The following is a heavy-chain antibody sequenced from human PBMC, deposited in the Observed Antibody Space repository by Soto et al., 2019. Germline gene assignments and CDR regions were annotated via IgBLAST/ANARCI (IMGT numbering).Heavy chain of an antibody. CDR1: GYTFTSYG. CDR2: ISAYNSNT. V-gene: IGHV1-18*01. D-gene: IGHD2-2*01. CDR3: ARHLLGYCSSTSCLYYYYYMDV. J-gene: IGHJ6*03. Sequence: QVQLVQSGAEVKKPGASVKVSCKASGYTFTSYGISWVRQAPGQGLEWMGWISAYNSNTNYAQKRQGRVTMTTDTSTSTAYMELRSLRSDDTSVYYCARHLLGYCSSTSCLYYYYYMDVWGKGTTVTVSS.